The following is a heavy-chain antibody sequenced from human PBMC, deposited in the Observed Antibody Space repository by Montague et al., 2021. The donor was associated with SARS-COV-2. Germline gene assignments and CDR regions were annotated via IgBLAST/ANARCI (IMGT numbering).Heavy chain of an antibody. CDR1: GGSISSGGYY. J-gene: IGHJ3*02. CDR2: IYYSGST. D-gene: IGHD3-22*01. V-gene: IGHV4-31*03. Sequence: TLSLTCTVSGGSISSGGYYWSWIRQRPGKGLEWIAYIYYSGSTYYXPSLKSRVSISVVTSKNQFSLKLSSVTAADTAVYYCARARTRFSLIVVVIDTFDIWGQGTMVTVSS. CDR3: ARARTRFSLIVVVIDTFDI.